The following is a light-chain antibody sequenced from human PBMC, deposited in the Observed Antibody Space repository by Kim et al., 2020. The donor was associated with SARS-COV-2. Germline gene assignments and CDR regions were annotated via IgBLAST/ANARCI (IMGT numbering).Light chain of an antibody. CDR3: CSYSGSSTFV. V-gene: IGLV2-23*02. CDR1: TSDVGSYNL. Sequence: GRSSTISCSGSTSDVGSYNLVSWYQQHPRKAPKLMISEVTQRASGVSNRFSGSKSGNTASLTISGLQAEDEADYYCCSYSGSSTFVFGGGTQLTVL. CDR2: EVT. J-gene: IGLJ2*01.